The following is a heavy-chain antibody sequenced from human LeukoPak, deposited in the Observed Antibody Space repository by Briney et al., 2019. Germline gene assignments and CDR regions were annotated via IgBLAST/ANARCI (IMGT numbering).Heavy chain of an antibody. D-gene: IGHD3-22*01. J-gene: IGHJ2*01. CDR2: IYYSGST. CDR3: ARTDYYDSSGYPYYWYFDL. CDR1: GGSISSYY. V-gene: IGHV4-59*01. Sequence: SETLSLTCTVSGGSISSYYWSWIRQPPGKGLEWIGYIYYSGSTNYNPSLKSRVTISVDTSKNQFSLKLSSVTAADTAVYYCARTDYYDSSGYPYYWYFDLWGRGTLVTVSS.